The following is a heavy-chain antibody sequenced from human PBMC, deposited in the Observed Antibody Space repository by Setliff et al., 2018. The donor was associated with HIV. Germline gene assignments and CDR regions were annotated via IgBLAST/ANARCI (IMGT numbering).Heavy chain of an antibody. CDR1: GFTFSSYG. Sequence: GGSLRLSCAASGFTFSSYGVHWVRQAPGKGLEWVAFIRYTGNDKSYADSVKGRFTISRDNSKNTLYLEMNSLKIEDTAVYYCVRRGGAAAGGPHNWFDPWGQGTLVTVSS. V-gene: IGHV3-30*02. J-gene: IGHJ5*02. D-gene: IGHD6-13*01. CDR2: IRYTGNDK. CDR3: VRRGGAAAGGPHNWFDP.